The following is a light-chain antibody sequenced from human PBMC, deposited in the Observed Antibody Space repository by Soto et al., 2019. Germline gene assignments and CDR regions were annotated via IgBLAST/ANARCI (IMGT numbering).Light chain of an antibody. CDR1: QRISSN. Sequence: EIVMTQSPATLSVSRGERAXLYCKASQRISSNLAWYQQKPGQPPRLLIYGASTRATGIPARFSGSGSGTEFTLTISGLQSEDFALYYCQQYNIWPPYTFGQGTKVDIK. J-gene: IGKJ2*01. CDR3: QQYNIWPPYT. CDR2: GAS. V-gene: IGKV3-15*01.